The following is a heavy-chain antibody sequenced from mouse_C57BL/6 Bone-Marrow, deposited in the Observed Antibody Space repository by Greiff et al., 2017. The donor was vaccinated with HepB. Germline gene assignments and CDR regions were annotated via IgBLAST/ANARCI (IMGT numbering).Heavy chain of an antibody. D-gene: IGHD2-1*01. CDR2: IRNKANGYTT. V-gene: IGHV7-3*01. Sequence: EVMLVESGGGLVQPGGSLSLSCAASGFTFTDYYMSWVRQPPGKALEWLGFIRNKANGYTTEYSASVKGRFTISRDKSQSILYLQMNALRAEDSATYYCARYSNDWFAYWGQGTLVTVSA. J-gene: IGHJ3*01. CDR3: ARYSNDWFAY. CDR1: GFTFTDYY.